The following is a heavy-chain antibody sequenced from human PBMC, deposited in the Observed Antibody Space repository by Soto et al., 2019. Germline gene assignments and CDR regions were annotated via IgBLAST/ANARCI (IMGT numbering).Heavy chain of an antibody. V-gene: IGHV3-30*18. J-gene: IGHJ6*03. CDR2: ISYDGSNK. CDR1: GFTFSSYG. Sequence: PGGSLRLSCAASGFTFSSYGMHWVRQAPGKGLEWVAVISYDGSNKYYADSVKGRFTISRDNSKNTLYLQMNSLRAEDTAVYYCAKKVWNLYYYYMDVWGKGTTVTVSS. D-gene: IGHD1-1*01. CDR3: AKKVWNLYYYYMDV.